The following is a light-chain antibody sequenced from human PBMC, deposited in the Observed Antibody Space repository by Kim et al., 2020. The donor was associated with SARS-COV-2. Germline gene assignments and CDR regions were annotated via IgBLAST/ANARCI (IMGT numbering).Light chain of an antibody. Sequence: GQTVAISCSGTESNIGGNYVYWYQHLPGAAPKLLIHKNDQRPSGVPDRFSGSKSGASASLAISGLRSEDEADYYCTAWDDSLTARVFGGGTQLTVL. CDR2: KND. CDR3: TAWDDSLTARV. J-gene: IGLJ2*01. V-gene: IGLV1-47*01. CDR1: ESNIGGNY.